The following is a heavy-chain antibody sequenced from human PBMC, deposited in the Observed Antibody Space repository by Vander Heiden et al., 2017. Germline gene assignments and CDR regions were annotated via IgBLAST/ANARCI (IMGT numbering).Heavy chain of an antibody. CDR3: VRDMNYDSGNIYTKYFDN. J-gene: IGHJ4*02. Sequence: EVQLVESGGGLVQPGGSLRLSCAASGFTFNAYWMHWVRQTPGKGLVWVSRINTDGSRTTYADSVKGRFTISRDNVKNTVYLQMNSLRAEDTAVYYCVRDMNYDSGNIYTKYFDNWGQGTLVTVSS. CDR1: GFTFNAYW. V-gene: IGHV3-74*03. CDR2: INTDGSRT. D-gene: IGHD3-10*01.